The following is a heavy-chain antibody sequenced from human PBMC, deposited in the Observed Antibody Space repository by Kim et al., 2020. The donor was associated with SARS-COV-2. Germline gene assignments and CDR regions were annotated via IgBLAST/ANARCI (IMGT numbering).Heavy chain of an antibody. J-gene: IGHJ5*02. Sequence: SETLSLTCAVSGGSVSSVHWWSWVRQPPGKGLEWIGEAHHTGSTNYNPSLKSRVTISVDKSKNQFSLKLSSVTAADTAIYYCAKWATSWELGEYNWFDPWGQGSLVTVSS. CDR1: GGSVSSVHW. D-gene: IGHD1-26*01. CDR2: AHHTGST. CDR3: AKWATSWELGEYNWFDP. V-gene: IGHV4-4*02.